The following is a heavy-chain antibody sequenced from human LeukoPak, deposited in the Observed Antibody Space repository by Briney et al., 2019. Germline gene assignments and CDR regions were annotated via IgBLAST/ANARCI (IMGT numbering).Heavy chain of an antibody. Sequence: GGSLRLSCAASGFTIDDYWMSWVRQAPGKGLEWVANIKEDVSDIYYVDSVKGRFTISRDNAKNSLYLQMSRLRAEDTAVYYCARVGVAGFDYWGQGILVTVSS. CDR1: GFTIDDYW. CDR2: IKEDVSDI. J-gene: IGHJ4*02. CDR3: ARVGVAGFDY. V-gene: IGHV3-7*03. D-gene: IGHD3-3*01.